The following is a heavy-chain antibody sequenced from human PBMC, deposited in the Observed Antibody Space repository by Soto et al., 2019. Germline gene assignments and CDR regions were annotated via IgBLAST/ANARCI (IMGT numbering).Heavy chain of an antibody. CDR2: IWYDGSNK. D-gene: IGHD6-13*01. CDR1: GFTFSSYG. V-gene: IGHV3-33*01. Sequence: QVQLVESGGGVVQPGRSLRLSCAASGFTFSSYGMHWVRQAPGKGLEWVAVIWYDGSNKYYADSVKGRFTISRDNSKNTLYLQMNSLRAEDTAVYYCARGHSSSWYPSYYYYSYGMDVWGQGTTVTVSS. J-gene: IGHJ6*02. CDR3: ARGHSSSWYPSYYYYSYGMDV.